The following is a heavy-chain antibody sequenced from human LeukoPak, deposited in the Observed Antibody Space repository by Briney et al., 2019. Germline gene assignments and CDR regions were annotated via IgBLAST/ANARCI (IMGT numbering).Heavy chain of an antibody. V-gene: IGHV4-59*01. CDR3: ATGYSSGQRFDY. J-gene: IGHJ4*02. CDR1: GGSISRYY. D-gene: IGHD5-18*01. Sequence: SETLSLTCTVSGGSISRYYWSRIRQPPGNRLEWIGYIHYSGSTNYNPSLKSRVTMSLDTSDNQFSLKLSSVTAADTAVYYCATGYSSGQRFDYWGQGTLVTVSS. CDR2: IHYSGST.